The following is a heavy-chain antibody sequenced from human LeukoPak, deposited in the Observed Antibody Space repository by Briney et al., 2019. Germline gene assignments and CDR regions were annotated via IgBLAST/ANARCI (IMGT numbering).Heavy chain of an antibody. CDR1: GFTFSSYG. D-gene: IGHD3-22*01. CDR2: IKQDGSEK. V-gene: IGHV3-7*01. J-gene: IGHJ5*02. CDR3: ARGCGYDSSGFCTNWFDP. Sequence: GGSLRLSCAASGFTFSSYGMSWVRQARGKGLEWVANIKQDGSEKFYVDSVKGRFTISRDNARNSLYLQMNSLRAEDTAVYYFARGCGYDSSGFCTNWFDPRGQGTLVTVSS.